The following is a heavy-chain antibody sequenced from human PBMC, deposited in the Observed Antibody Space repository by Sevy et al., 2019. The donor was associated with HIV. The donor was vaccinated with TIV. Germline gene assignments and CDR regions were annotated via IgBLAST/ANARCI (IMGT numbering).Heavy chain of an antibody. Sequence: ASVKVSCKAFGYTFTGYYMHWVRQAPGQGLEWMGWINPNSGGTNYAQKFQGRVTMTRDTSISTAYMELSRLRSDDTAVYYCARELLLECSSTSCYTVSDYYYGMDVWGQGTTVTVSS. J-gene: IGHJ6*02. CDR1: GYTFTGYY. V-gene: IGHV1-2*02. CDR2: INPNSGGT. CDR3: ARELLLECSSTSCYTVSDYYYGMDV. D-gene: IGHD2-2*02.